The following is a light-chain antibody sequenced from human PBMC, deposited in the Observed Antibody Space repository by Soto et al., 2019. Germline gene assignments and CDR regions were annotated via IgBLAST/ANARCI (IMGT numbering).Light chain of an antibody. CDR2: GAS. CDR3: QQYGSSGT. CDR1: QSVSNNY. J-gene: IGKJ1*01. V-gene: IGKV3-20*01. Sequence: EIVLTQSPGTLSLSPGERATLSCRASQSVSNNYLAWYQQKPGQAPRILIYGASNRATGIPDRFSGSGSGTDFTLTISRLEPEDFAGYYCQQYGSSGTFGQGTKVEIK.